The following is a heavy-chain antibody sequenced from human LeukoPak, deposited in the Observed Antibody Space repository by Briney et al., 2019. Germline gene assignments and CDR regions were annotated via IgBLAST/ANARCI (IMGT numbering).Heavy chain of an antibody. CDR2: IKEDGSEK. V-gene: IGHV3-7*01. CDR3: ARDRRYFDY. CDR1: GFTFSSHW. Sequence: PGGSLRLSCVASGFTFSSHWMIWVRQAPGKGLQCVANIKEDGSEKHYVDSVKGRFTISRDNAKNSLFLQMDSLRAEDTAVYYCARDRRYFDYWDQGTLVTVSS. J-gene: IGHJ4*02.